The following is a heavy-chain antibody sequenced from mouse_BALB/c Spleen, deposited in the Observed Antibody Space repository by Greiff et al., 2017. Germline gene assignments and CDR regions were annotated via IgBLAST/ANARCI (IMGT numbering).Heavy chain of an antibody. CDR2: IYPGNSDT. V-gene: IGHV1-5*01. Sequence: EVQLQQSGTVLARPGASVKMSCKASGYTFTSYWMHWVKQRPGQGLEWIGAIYPGNSDTSYNQKFKGKAKLTAVTSTSTAYMELSSLTNEDSAVYYCTREDHYYGPHYFDYWGQGTTLTVSS. CDR1: GYTFTSYW. CDR3: TREDHYYGPHYFDY. J-gene: IGHJ2*01. D-gene: IGHD1-2*01.